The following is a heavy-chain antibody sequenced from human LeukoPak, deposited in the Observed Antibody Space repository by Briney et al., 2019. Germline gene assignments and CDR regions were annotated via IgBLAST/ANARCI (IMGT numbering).Heavy chain of an antibody. CDR2: IRSKANSYAT. D-gene: IGHD4/OR15-4a*01. CDR1: GFTFSGSA. CDR3: TRPRGASFDP. J-gene: IGHJ5*02. V-gene: IGHV3-73*01. Sequence: GGSLRLSCAASGFTFSGSAMHWVRQASGKGLEWVGRIRSKANSYATAYAASVKGRFTISRDDSKNTAYLQMNSLKTEDTAVYYCTRPRGASFDPWGQGTLVTVSP.